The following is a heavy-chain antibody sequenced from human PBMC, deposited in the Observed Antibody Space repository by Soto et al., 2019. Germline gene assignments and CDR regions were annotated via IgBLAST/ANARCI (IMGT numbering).Heavy chain of an antibody. CDR3: ARDREMITFGGVIVKRGFDY. CDR1: GYTFTSYG. V-gene: IGHV1-18*04. J-gene: IGHJ4*02. CDR2: ISAYNGKT. Sequence: QVQLVQSGAEVKKPGASVKVSCKASGYTFTSYGISWVRQAPGQGLEWMGWISAYNGKTNYAQKLQGRVTMTTDTSTSTAYMELRSLRSDDKAVYYCARDREMITFGGVIVKRGFDYWGQGTLVTVSS. D-gene: IGHD3-16*02.